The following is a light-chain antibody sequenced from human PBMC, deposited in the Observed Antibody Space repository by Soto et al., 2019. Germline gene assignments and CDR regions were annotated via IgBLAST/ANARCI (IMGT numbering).Light chain of an antibody. Sequence: EIVMTQSPATLSVSPGERATLSCRASQSVSSDLAWYQQRPGQAPRLLIYGASTRATGIPARFSGSGSGTEFTLTISSLQSEDFAVYYCQQYNIWPRHTFGQGTKLEIK. J-gene: IGKJ2*01. CDR3: QQYNIWPRHT. V-gene: IGKV3-15*01. CDR2: GAS. CDR1: QSVSSD.